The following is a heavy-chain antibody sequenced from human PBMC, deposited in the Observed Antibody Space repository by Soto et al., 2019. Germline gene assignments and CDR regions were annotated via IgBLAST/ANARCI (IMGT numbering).Heavy chain of an antibody. V-gene: IGHV2-5*02. J-gene: IGHJ4*02. CDR1: GFSLTTDRVG. CDR2: IYWDDSK. Sequence: QITLKESGPTLVKPTQTLTLTCTFSGFSLTTDRVGVGWIRQPPGEALEWLAVIYWDDSKTYRPSLESRLTTTKDTSKPPVALTMTNMASLDTATYYCSHAYGGRSLYWGQGTLVTVSS. CDR3: SHAYGGRSLY. D-gene: IGHD1-26*01.